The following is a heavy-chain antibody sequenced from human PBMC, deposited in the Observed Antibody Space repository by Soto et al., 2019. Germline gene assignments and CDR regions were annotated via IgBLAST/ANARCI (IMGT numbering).Heavy chain of an antibody. V-gene: IGHV4-34*01. J-gene: IGHJ5*02. Sequence: QVQLQQWGAGLLKPSETLSLTCAVYGGSFSGYYWSWIRQPPGKGLEWIGEINHSGSTNYNPSLKTRVTISIDTSKNHFSLRLSSVTAADTAVYYCARGDGVLRFLEWSFWFDPWCQGSLVTVSS. CDR2: INHSGST. D-gene: IGHD3-3*01. CDR3: ARGDGVLRFLEWSFWFDP. CDR1: GGSFSGYY.